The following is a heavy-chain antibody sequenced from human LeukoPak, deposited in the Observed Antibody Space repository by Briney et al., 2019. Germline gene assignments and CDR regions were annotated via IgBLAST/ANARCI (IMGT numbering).Heavy chain of an antibody. J-gene: IGHJ5*02. CDR3: ARDRSSGWYGANDH. CDR2: IYYSGST. CDR1: GGSISSYY. D-gene: IGHD6-19*01. V-gene: IGHV4-59*01. Sequence: SETLSLTCTVSGGSISSYYWSWIRQPPGKGLEWIGYIYYSGSTNYNPSLESRVTISVDTSKNQFSLKLSSVTAADTAVYYCARDRSSGWYGANDHRGQGTLVTVSS.